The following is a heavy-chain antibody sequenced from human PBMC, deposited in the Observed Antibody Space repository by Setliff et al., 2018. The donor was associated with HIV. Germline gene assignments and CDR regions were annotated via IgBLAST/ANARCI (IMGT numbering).Heavy chain of an antibody. CDR2: IKRKTDGGTT. V-gene: IGHV3-15*01. CDR3: TTDAKTGVATGY. J-gene: IGHJ4*02. CDR1: GFTFSSAW. D-gene: IGHD2-21*01. Sequence: GGSLRLSCAASGFTFSSAWMSWVRQAPGKGLEWVGRIKRKTDGGTTEYAAPVQGRFTISKDDSENTLYLQMNSLKTEDTAVYYCTTDAKTGVATGYWGQGTLVTVSS.